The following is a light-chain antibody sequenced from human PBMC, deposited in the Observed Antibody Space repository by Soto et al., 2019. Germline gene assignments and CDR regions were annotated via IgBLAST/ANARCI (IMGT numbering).Light chain of an antibody. CDR1: SSNIGAGYD. J-gene: IGLJ2*01. Sequence: QSVLTQPPSVSGAPGQRVTISCTGSSSNIGAGYDVHWYQQLPGTAPKLIIYGNSNRPSGVPDRFSGSKSGTSASLAITGLQAEDEADYYCQSYDSSLSGSVVFGGGTTLTVL. V-gene: IGLV1-40*01. CDR3: QSYDSSLSGSVV. CDR2: GNS.